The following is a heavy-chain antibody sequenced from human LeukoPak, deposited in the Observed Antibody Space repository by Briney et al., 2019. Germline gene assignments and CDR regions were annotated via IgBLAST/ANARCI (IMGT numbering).Heavy chain of an antibody. J-gene: IGHJ5*02. V-gene: IGHV4-39*07. CDR3: ARDWYDILAGRPGWFDP. D-gene: IGHD3-9*01. CDR2: IYYSGST. CDR1: GGSISSSSYY. Sequence: SETLSLTCTVSGGSISSSSYYWGWIRQPPGKGLEWIGSIYYSGSTYYNPSLKSRVTISVDTSKNQFSLKLSSVTAADTAVYYCARDWYDILAGRPGWFDPWGQGTLVTVSS.